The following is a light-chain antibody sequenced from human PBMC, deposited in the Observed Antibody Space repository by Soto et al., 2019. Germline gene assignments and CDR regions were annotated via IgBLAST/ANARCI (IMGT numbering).Light chain of an antibody. Sequence: EIVLTQSPYTLSLSPGERATLYCRASQSVSCSYLAWYQQKVGQAPRLLIYGASSRSTGIPDRFSGSGSETAFSITISRPENKHLAVYSSKTYGISPPISFGGGTTVAIK. V-gene: IGKV3-20*01. J-gene: IGKJ4*01. CDR1: QSVSCSY. CDR3: KTYGISPPIS. CDR2: GAS.